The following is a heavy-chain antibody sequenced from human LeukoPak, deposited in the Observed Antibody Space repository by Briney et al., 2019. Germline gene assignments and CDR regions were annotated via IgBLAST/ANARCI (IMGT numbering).Heavy chain of an antibody. CDR3: ARRGSYYRVDN. CDR1: GFTFSSYG. CDR2: IWYDGTNK. D-gene: IGHD1-26*01. V-gene: IGHV3-33*01. J-gene: IGHJ4*02. Sequence: GWSLRLSCVASGFTFSSYGMHWVRQAPGKGLEWVAVIWYDGTNKYYADSVKGRFTISRDNAKNSLYLQMNSLRAEDTAVYYCARRGSYYRVDNWGQGTLVTVSS.